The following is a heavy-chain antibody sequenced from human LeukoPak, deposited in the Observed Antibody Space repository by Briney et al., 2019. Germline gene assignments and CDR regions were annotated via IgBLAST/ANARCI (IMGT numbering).Heavy chain of an antibody. V-gene: IGHV3-33*08. CDR2: IQYDGNNK. CDR1: GFTFSSYG. D-gene: IGHD3-10*01. CDR3: ARGPLVRTNLFDY. J-gene: IGHJ4*02. Sequence: PGRSLRLSCAASGFTFSSYGMHWVRQAPGKGLEWVAFIQYDGNNKYYAGSVQGRFTISRDNSKNTLYLQMNSLRAEDTAVYYCARGPLVRTNLFDYWGQGTLVTVSS.